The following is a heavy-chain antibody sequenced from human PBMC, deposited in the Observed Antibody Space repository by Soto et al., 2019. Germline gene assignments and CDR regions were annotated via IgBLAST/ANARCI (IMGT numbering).Heavy chain of an antibody. V-gene: IGHV1-18*01. D-gene: IGHD4-17*01. CDR3: ARLWGYGDYGEMGY. J-gene: IGHJ4*02. CDR1: GYTFTNYG. CDR2: ISAYNGNT. Sequence: QVQLVQSGAEVKTPGASVKVSCKASGYTFTNYGINWVRQAPGQGLEWMGWISAYNGNTNYAQKLQGRVTMTTDTSXSTAYMDLRSLRSDDTAVYYCARLWGYGDYGEMGYWGQGTLVTVSS.